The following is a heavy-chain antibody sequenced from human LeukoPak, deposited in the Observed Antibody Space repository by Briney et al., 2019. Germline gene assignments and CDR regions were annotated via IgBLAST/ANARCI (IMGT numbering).Heavy chain of an antibody. CDR1: GYTFTSYA. D-gene: IGHD3-10*01. V-gene: IGHV7-4-1*02. J-gene: IGHJ6*03. CDR2: INTNTGNP. Sequence: HGASVKVSCKASGYTFTSYAMNWVRQAPGQGLEWMGWINTNTGNPTYAQCFTGRFVFSLDTSVSTAYLQISSLKAEDTAVYYCARRTVRGHYYYMDVWGKGTTVTVSS. CDR3: ARRTVRGHYYYMDV.